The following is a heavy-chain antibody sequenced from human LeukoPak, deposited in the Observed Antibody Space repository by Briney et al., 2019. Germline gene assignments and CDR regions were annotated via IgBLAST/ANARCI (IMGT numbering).Heavy chain of an antibody. CDR1: GGSFSGYY. V-gene: IGHV4-34*01. D-gene: IGHD3-10*01. J-gene: IGHJ6*02. Sequence: SETLSLTCAVYGGSFSGYYWSWIRQPPGKGLEWIGEIKHSGGTNYNPSLKSRVTISVDTSMNQFSLKLSSVTAADTAVYYCARGSRNYYGSGSYYKPHRLYGMDVWGQGTTVTVSS. CDR3: ARGSRNYYGSGSYYKPHRLYGMDV. CDR2: IKHSGGT.